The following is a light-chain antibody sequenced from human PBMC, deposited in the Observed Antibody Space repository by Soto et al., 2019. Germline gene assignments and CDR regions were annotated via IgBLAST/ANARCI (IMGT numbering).Light chain of an antibody. J-gene: IGKJ4*01. CDR3: QQYNNWHPGGSLT. CDR1: QSVSSD. V-gene: IGKV3-15*01. Sequence: EIVMTPAPATLSVSPGERATLSCRASQSVSSDLAGYEQQPGQSPRLLIYGASTRATGTPARFSGSGSGTEYTRTISRRQSEDFAVYNCQQYNNWHPGGSLTFGGGTKVEIK. CDR2: GAS.